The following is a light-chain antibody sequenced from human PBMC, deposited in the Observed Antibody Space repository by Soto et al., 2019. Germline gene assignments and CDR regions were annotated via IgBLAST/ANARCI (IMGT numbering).Light chain of an antibody. CDR1: QSISDT. CDR2: GAS. V-gene: IGKV3-15*01. Sequence: EIGMTQSPYTLSVSPEGRATLSCRASQSISDTLAWYQQKPGQAPRLLIYGASKRATGFPARFSGSGSATDFTLTISSLQSEDFAVYYCQQYNNWPWTFGQGTKVDIK. CDR3: QQYNNWPWT. J-gene: IGKJ1*01.